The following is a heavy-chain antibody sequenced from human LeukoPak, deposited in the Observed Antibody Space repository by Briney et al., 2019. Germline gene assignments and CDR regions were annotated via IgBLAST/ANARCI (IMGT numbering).Heavy chain of an antibody. Sequence: GGSLRLSCETSGFPFSAYDMHWVRQAPGKGLEWVSSIRDRTYYADSAKGRFTISRDDSRNTLYLQMNSLGAEDTAVYYCAKSWRSYDSSTSYYAFDLWGQGTTVTVSS. CDR2: IRDRT. V-gene: IGHV3-23*01. J-gene: IGHJ3*01. CDR3: AKSWRSYDSSTSYYAFDL. D-gene: IGHD3-22*01. CDR1: GFPFSAYD.